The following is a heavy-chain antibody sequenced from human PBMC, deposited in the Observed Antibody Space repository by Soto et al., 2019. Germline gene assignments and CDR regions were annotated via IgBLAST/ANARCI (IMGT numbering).Heavy chain of an antibody. J-gene: IGHJ4*02. CDR1: GFTFSSYA. Sequence: EVQLLESGGGLVQPGGSLRLSCAASGFTFSSYAMSWVRQAPGKGLEWVSSVSGSSGSKSYADSVKGRFTISRDKSESTVYSQMNSLRAEDTAVYFCAKDWCSGTTCYCLENWGQGTLVTVSS. V-gene: IGHV3-23*01. CDR2: VSGSSGSK. CDR3: AKDWCSGTTCYCLEN. D-gene: IGHD1-7*01.